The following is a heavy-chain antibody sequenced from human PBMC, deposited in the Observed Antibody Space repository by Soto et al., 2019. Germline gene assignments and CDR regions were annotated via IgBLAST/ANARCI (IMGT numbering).Heavy chain of an antibody. CDR3: ARRGYSGYPFDC. D-gene: IGHD5-12*01. J-gene: IGHJ4*02. CDR2: ISSSATV. Sequence: EVQLVESGGGLVQPGGSLRLSCAASGFTFSSYSMNWVRQAPGKGLEWISYISSSATVYYADSVRGRFTISRDNAKNSLYLQMNSLRDEDKAVYYCARRGYSGYPFDCWGQGALVTVSS. CDR1: GFTFSSYS. V-gene: IGHV3-48*02.